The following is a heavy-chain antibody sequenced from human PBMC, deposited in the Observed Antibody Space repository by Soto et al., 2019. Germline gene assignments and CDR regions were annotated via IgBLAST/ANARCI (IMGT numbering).Heavy chain of an antibody. CDR3: ARSARRIAAAGIHFDY. V-gene: IGHV3-30-3*01. J-gene: IGHJ4*02. Sequence: SLRLSCAASGFTFSSYAMHWVRQAPGKGLEWVAVISYDGSNKYYADSVKGRFTISRDNSKNTLYLQMNSLRAEDTAVYYCARSARRIAAAGIHFDYWGQGTLVTVSS. CDR2: ISYDGSNK. CDR1: GFTFSSYA. D-gene: IGHD6-13*01.